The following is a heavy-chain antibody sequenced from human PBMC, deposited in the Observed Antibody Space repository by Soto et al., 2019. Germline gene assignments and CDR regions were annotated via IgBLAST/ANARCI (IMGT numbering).Heavy chain of an antibody. Sequence: SCPASGFTFSSYAMNLVRQAPGKGLEWVAVISYDGSNKYYADSVKGRFTISIDNSKNTLYLQMNSLRAEDTAVYYCARSHDYDDDWGQGTLVTVSS. CDR3: ARSHDYDDD. V-gene: IGHV3-30-3*01. J-gene: IGHJ4*02. CDR2: ISYDGSNK. CDR1: GFTFSSYA.